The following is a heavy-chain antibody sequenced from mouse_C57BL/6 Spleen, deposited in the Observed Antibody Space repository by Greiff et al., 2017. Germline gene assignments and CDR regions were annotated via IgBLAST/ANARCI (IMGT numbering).Heavy chain of an antibody. CDR1: GFTFSSYA. D-gene: IGHD4-1*01. CDR2: ISDGGSYT. CDR3: ARDPGEGDFDY. V-gene: IGHV5-4*01. J-gene: IGHJ2*01. Sequence: EVQLVESGGGLVKPGGSLKLSCAASGFTFSSYAMSWVRQTPEKRLEWVATISDGGSYTYYPDNVKGRFTISRDNAKNNLYLQMSHLKSEDTAMYYCARDPGEGDFDYWGQGTTLTVSS.